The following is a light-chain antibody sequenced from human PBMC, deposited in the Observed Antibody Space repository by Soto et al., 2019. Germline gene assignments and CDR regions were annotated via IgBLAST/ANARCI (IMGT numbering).Light chain of an antibody. CDR3: QQYNNWWT. Sequence: IVMTQSPATLSVSPGESATRSCRASHSLRSNLAWYQQKPGQAPRLLIYAASTRATGIPARFSGSGSGTEFTLTISSLQSEDFAVYYCQQYNNWWTFGQGTKVEIK. CDR1: HSLRSN. V-gene: IGKV3-15*01. J-gene: IGKJ1*01. CDR2: AAS.